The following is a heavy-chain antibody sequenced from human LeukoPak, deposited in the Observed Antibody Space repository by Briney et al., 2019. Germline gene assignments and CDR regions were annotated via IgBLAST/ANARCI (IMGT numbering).Heavy chain of an antibody. CDR2: IYYSGST. J-gene: IGHJ4*02. Sequence: GTLRLSCAASGFTFSSYGMSWVRQAPGKGREWIGSIYYSGSTYYNPSLKSRVTISVDSSRNQFSLKLSSVTAADTAVYYCARQPGGVTNYFDYWGQGTLVTVSS. D-gene: IGHD2-21*02. CDR1: GFTFSSYG. CDR3: ARQPGGVTNYFDY. V-gene: IGHV4-39*01.